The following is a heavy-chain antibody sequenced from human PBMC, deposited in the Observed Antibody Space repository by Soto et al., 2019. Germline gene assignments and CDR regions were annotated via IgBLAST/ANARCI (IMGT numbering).Heavy chain of an antibody. D-gene: IGHD2-21*01. J-gene: IGHJ4*02. Sequence: SETVSLTFTGSCCSSIVCDYYWGWVRQAPGKGLEWILSIYYIGSTYLNPSLESRVAISLESSKNQLSLNVTSVSAADTAIYYCARRRVFLDYWGQGTLVTVSS. CDR3: ARRRVFLDY. CDR2: IYYIGST. CDR1: CCSSIVCDYY. V-gene: IGHV4-39*01.